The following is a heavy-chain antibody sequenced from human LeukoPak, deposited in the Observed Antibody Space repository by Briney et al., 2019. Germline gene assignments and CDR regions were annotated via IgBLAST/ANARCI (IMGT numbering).Heavy chain of an antibody. Sequence: SETLSLTCAVSGYSISSGYYWGWVRQPPGKGLEWIGSIYHSGISYYNPSPKSRVAISVDTSKKQFSLKLSSVTAADTAVYYCARAPIQLWAFDYWGQGTLVTVSS. V-gene: IGHV4-38-2*01. D-gene: IGHD5-18*01. CDR3: ARAPIQLWAFDY. CDR2: IYHSGIS. J-gene: IGHJ4*02. CDR1: GYSISSGYY.